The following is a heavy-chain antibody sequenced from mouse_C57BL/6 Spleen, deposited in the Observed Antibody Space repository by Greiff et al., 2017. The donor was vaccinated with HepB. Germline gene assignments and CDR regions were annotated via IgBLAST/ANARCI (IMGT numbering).Heavy chain of an antibody. CDR3: TTPLYYGSSSYAMDY. J-gene: IGHJ4*01. CDR1: GFNIKDDY. D-gene: IGHD1-1*01. Sequence: VQLQQSGAELVRPGASVKLSCTASGFNIKDDYMHWVKQRPEQGLEWIGWIDPENGDTEYASKFQGKATITADTSSNTAYLQLSSLTSEDTAVYYCTTPLYYGSSSYAMDYWGQGTSVTVSS. V-gene: IGHV14-4*01. CDR2: IDPENGDT.